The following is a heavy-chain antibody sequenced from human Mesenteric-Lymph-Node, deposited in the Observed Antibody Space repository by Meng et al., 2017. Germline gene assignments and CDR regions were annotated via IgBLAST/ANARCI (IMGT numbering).Heavy chain of an antibody. Sequence: SETLSLTCVVSGDSISSRNWWTWVRQPPGKGLEWIGEIYHSGATNFSPSLQSRVTMSVDMSRNQFSLELSSVTAADTAIYYCARAGSIVGGTTYYFDSWGQGTLVTVSS. D-gene: IGHD1-26*01. V-gene: IGHV4/OR15-8*01. CDR1: GDSISSRNW. J-gene: IGHJ4*02. CDR3: ARAGSIVGGTTYYFDS. CDR2: IYHSGAT.